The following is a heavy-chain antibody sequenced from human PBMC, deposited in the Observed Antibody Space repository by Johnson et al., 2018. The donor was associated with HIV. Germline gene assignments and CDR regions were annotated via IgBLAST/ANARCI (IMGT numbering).Heavy chain of an antibody. J-gene: IGHJ3*02. V-gene: IGHV3-20*04. CDR3: ARVGLTGAQTGDAFDI. D-gene: IGHD7-27*01. Sequence: EVQLVESGGGVVQPGRSLRLSCAASGFTFDDYGMSWVRQAPGKGLEWDSGINWNGGSTGYADSVKGRFTISRDNAKNSLYLQMNNLRAEDTAVYYCARVGLTGAQTGDAFDIWGQGTMVTVSS. CDR2: INWNGGST. CDR1: GFTFDDYG.